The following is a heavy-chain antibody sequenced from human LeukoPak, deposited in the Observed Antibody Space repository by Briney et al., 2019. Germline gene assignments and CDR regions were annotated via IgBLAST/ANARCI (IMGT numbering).Heavy chain of an antibody. CDR1: GGSISTYY. D-gene: IGHD6-13*01. CDR3: ARVVAAGGTWYYFDD. J-gene: IGHJ4*02. V-gene: IGHV4-59*01. CDR2: IYYSGST. Sequence: SETLSLTCTVSGGSISTYYWNWIRQPPGKGLEWIGYIYYSGSTTYNPSLKSRVTISVDTSKNQFSLKVSSVAAADTAVYYCARVVAAGGTWYYFDDWGQGTLVTVSS.